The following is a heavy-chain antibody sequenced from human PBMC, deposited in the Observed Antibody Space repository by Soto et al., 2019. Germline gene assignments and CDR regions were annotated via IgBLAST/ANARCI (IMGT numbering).Heavy chain of an antibody. J-gene: IGHJ1*01. CDR1: GFTFSSYA. V-gene: IGHV3-23*01. Sequence: HPGGSLRLSCAASGFTFSSYAMSWVRQAPGKGLEWVSAISGSGGSTYYADSVKGRFTISRDNSKNTLYLQMNSLRAEDTAVYYCAKAMRITMIVVVRTHTEYFQHWGQGTPVTVSS. CDR3: AKAMRITMIVVVRTHTEYFQH. CDR2: ISGSGGST. D-gene: IGHD3-22*01.